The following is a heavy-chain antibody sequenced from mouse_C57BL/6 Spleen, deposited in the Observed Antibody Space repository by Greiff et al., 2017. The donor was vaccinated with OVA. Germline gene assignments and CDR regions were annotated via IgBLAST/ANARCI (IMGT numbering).Heavy chain of an antibody. CDR1: GFSLTSYG. J-gene: IGHJ4*01. CDR2: IWSGGST. V-gene: IGHV2-2*01. Sequence: QVQLQQSGPGLVQPSQSLSITCTVSGFSLTSYGVHWVRQSPGKGLEWLGVIWSGGSTDYNAAFISRLSISKDNSKSQVFFKMNSLQADDTAIYYCARSLYYSNGDYYAMDYWGQGTSVTVSS. CDR3: ARSLYYSNGDYYAMDY. D-gene: IGHD2-5*01.